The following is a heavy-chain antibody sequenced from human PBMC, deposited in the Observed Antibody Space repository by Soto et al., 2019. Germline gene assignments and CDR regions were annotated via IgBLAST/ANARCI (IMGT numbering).Heavy chain of an antibody. CDR3: ARHEQFYYYYYGMDV. CDR2: INPGDSDI. V-gene: IGHV5-51*01. D-gene: IGHD4-4*01. Sequence: GASLKISCKASGYSFTSYWIAWVRQMPGKGLEWMGIINPGDSDIRYSPSFQGQVTISADNSIRTAYLQWSSLKASDTAMYYCARHEQFYYYYYGMDVWGQGTAVTVSS. J-gene: IGHJ6*02. CDR1: GYSFTSYW.